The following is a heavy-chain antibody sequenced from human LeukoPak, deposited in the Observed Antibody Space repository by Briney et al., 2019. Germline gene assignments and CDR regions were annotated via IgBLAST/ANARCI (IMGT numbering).Heavy chain of an antibody. D-gene: IGHD6-13*01. CDR1: GFSVSSNY. CDR2: NSGSGDAT. J-gene: IGHJ5*02. Sequence: GGSLRLSCAASGFSVSSNYISWVRQAPGKGLEWVSANSGSGDATYYADSVKGRFTISRDNAKNTLYLQMNSLRAEDTAVYYCAREAREWYSSSWYAFWFDPWGQGTLVTVSS. CDR3: AREAREWYSSSWYAFWFDP. V-gene: IGHV3-53*01.